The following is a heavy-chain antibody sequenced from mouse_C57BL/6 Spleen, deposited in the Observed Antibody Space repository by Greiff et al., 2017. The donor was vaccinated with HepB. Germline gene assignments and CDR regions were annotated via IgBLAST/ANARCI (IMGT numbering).Heavy chain of an antibody. CDR2: IYPGSGST. J-gene: IGHJ3*01. Sequence: QVQLQQPGAELVKPGASVKMSCKASGYTFTSYWITWVKQRPGQGLEWIGDIYPGSGSTNYNEKFKSKATLTVDTSSSTAYMQLSSLTSEDSAVYYCAGGNDYDEGPCFAYWGQGTLVTVSA. D-gene: IGHD2-4*01. V-gene: IGHV1-55*01. CDR1: GYTFTSYW. CDR3: AGGNDYDEGPCFAY.